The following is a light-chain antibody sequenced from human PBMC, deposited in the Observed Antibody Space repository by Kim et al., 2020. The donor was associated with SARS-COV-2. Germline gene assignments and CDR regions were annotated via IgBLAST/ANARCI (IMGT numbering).Light chain of an antibody. J-gene: IGKJ5*01. CDR2: DAS. V-gene: IGKV3-11*01. CDR1: QSVSRY. Sequence: LSPWERATLSCRASQSVSRYLTWYQQRPGQAPRLLIYDASNRAAGIPARFSGSGSVTDFTLTISSLEPEDFAVYYCQQRNSWPITFGQGTRLEIK. CDR3: QQRNSWPIT.